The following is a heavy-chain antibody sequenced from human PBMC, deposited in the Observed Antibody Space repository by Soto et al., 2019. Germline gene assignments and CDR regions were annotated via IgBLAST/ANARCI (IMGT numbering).Heavy chain of an antibody. V-gene: IGHV3-30*18. CDR1: RFTFSNYA. D-gene: IGHD2-15*01. J-gene: IGHJ4*02. CDR3: AKLGGYGGSSVIPNDY. CDR2: ISYDGSKE. Sequence: GGSLRLSCVASRFTFSNYAIHWVRQAPGKGLEWVAVISYDGSKEYFADSVKGRFTISRDNSKNTLFLQMNSLRVEDTAAYYCAKLGGYGGSSVIPNDYWGQGTLVTVSS.